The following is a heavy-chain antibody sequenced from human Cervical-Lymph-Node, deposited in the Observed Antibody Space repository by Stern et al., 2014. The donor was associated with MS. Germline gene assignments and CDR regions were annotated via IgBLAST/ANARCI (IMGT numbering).Heavy chain of an antibody. V-gene: IGHV2-5*02. J-gene: IGHJ2*01. CDR1: GFALTTSGVG. D-gene: IGHD5-24*01. CDR3: AHTYNQLNFWYFDL. CDR2: VYWDYDS. Sequence: ESGPTLVKPTQTLTLTCTFSGFALTTSGVGVGWIRQPPGKALEWLGLVYWDYDSRYSPSLKSRLTITQDISKNQVVLTMTNMDPVDTATYYCAHTYNQLNFWYFDLWGRGTLVTVSS.